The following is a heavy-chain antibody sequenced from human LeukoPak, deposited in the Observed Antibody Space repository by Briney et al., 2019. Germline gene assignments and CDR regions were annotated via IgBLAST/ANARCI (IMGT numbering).Heavy chain of an antibody. J-gene: IGHJ5*02. V-gene: IGHV1-2*02. Sequence: GASVKASCKASGYTFTGYYMHWVRQAPGQGLEWMGWINPNSGGTNYAQKFQGRVTMTRDTSISTAYMELSRLRSDDTAVYYCARDLSPYSSSPFDPWGQGTLVTVSS. CDR3: ARDLSPYSSSPFDP. CDR1: GYTFTGYY. D-gene: IGHD6-6*01. CDR2: INPNSGGT.